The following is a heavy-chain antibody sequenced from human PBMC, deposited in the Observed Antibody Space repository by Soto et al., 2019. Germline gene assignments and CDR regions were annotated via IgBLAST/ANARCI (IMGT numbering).Heavy chain of an antibody. CDR3: AKDRRYSSSWSDY. Sequence: VRLSCAASGFTFSSYAMSWVRQAPGKGLEWVSAISGSGGSTYYADSVKGRFTISRDNSKNTLYLQMNSLRAEDTAVYYCAKDRRYSSSWSDYWGQGTLVTVSS. D-gene: IGHD6-13*01. CDR2: ISGSGGST. CDR1: GFTFSSYA. V-gene: IGHV3-23*01. J-gene: IGHJ4*02.